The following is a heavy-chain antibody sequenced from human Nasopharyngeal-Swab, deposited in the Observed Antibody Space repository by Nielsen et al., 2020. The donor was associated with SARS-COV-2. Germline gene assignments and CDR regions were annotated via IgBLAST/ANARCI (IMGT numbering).Heavy chain of an antibody. CDR2: IYWDDDK. CDR1: GFSLSTTGVG. J-gene: IGHJ6*02. D-gene: IGHD3-3*01. Sequence: SGPTLVKPTQTLTLTCTFSGFSLSTTGVGVGWIRQPPGKALEWLALIYWDDDKSYSPSLKTRLTITKDTSKNQVVLTMTNMDPVDTGTYYCAHRSGLYGMDVWGQGTTVTVSS. CDR3: AHRSGLYGMDV. V-gene: IGHV2-5*02.